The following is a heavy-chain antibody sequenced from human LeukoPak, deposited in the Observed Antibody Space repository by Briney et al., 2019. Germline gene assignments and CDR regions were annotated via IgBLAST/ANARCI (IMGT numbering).Heavy chain of an antibody. J-gene: IGHJ1*01. CDR2: MNPNSGNT. CDR3: ARTYSSGWYQSAEYFQH. V-gene: IGHV1-8*01. D-gene: IGHD6-19*01. CDR1: GYTFTSYD. Sequence: ASVKVSCKASGYTFTSYDINWVRQATGQGLEWMGWMNPNSGNTGYAQKFQGRVTMTRNTSISTAYMELSSLRSEDTAVYYCARTYSSGWYQSAEYFQHWGQGTLLTVSS.